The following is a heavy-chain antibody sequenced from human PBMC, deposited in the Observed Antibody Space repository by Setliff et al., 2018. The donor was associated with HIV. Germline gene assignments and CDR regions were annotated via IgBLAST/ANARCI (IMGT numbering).Heavy chain of an antibody. Sequence: ASVQVSCKASGYTFTSYGISWVRQAPGQGLEWMGWISAYNGNTNYAQKLQGRVTMTTDTSTSTAYMELRSPRSDDTAVYYCARARTDYYDRGRRSHYYIDVWARGATVTVSS. CDR2: ISAYNGNT. CDR3: ARARTDYYDRGRRSHYYIDV. D-gene: IGHD3-22*01. J-gene: IGHJ6*03. V-gene: IGHV1-18*01. CDR1: GYTFTSYG.